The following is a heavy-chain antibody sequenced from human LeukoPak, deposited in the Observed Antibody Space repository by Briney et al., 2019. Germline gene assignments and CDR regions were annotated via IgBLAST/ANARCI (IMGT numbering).Heavy chain of an antibody. Sequence: SETLSLTCTVSGGSFTDYYWGWIRQPPGKGLEWIGSIYYRGNTFYNPSLRNRVPISIDTSKGRFSLNLNSVTAADTAVYYCAREAREYEGSGYQYGNWGQGTLVTVSS. J-gene: IGHJ4*02. CDR2: IYYRGNT. V-gene: IGHV4-39*07. D-gene: IGHD3-22*01. CDR3: AREAREYEGSGYQYGN. CDR1: GGSFTDYY.